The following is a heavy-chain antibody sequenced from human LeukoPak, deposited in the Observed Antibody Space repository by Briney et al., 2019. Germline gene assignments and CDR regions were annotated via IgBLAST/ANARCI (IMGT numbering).Heavy chain of an antibody. CDR3: ARDEYSSGWY. CDR2: INSDGSST. Sequence: GGSLRLSCAASGFTFSSYWMHWVRQAPGKGLVLVSRINSDGSSTSYADSVKGRFTISRDNAKNTLYLQMNSLRAEDTAVYYCARDEYSSGWYLGQGTLVTVSS. CDR1: GFTFSSYW. J-gene: IGHJ1*01. V-gene: IGHV3-74*01. D-gene: IGHD6-19*01.